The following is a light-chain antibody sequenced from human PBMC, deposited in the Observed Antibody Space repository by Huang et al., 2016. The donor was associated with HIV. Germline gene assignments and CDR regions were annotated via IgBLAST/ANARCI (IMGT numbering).Light chain of an antibody. CDR3: QQRSNRPPLT. CDR1: QSVSSS. V-gene: IGKV3-11*01. CDR2: DAS. J-gene: IGKJ4*01. Sequence: EIILTQSPATLSLSPGERATLSCRASQSVSSSLAWYQQKPGQAPRLLIYDASNRATGIPARFSGSGSGTDFTLTISSLEPVDFAVYYCQQRSNRPPLTFGGGTKVEIK.